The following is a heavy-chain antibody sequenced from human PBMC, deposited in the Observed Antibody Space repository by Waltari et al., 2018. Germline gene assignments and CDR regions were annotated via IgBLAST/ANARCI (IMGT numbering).Heavy chain of an antibody. V-gene: IGHV1-58*02. CDR1: GFTFTSSA. CDR3: AAGYMTTIYYYGMDV. J-gene: IGHJ6*02. Sequence: QMQLVQSGPEVKKPGTSVKVSCKASGFTFTSSAMQWVRQARGQRLEWIGWIVVGSGNTNYAQKFQERVTITRDMSTSTAYMELSSLRSEDTAVYYCAAGYMTTIYYYGMDVWGQGTTVTVSS. CDR2: IVVGSGNT. D-gene: IGHD4-17*01.